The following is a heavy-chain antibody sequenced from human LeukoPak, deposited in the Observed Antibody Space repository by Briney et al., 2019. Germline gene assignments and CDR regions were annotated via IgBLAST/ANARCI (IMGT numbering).Heavy chain of an antibody. CDR3: ARAIRMVRGVIPFYYGMDV. Sequence: SETLSLTCTVSGCSVSSGSYYWTWIRQPPGKGLEWIGYIYYSGSTNYNPSLKSRVIISVDTSKNQFSLKLSSVTAADTAVYYCARAIRMVRGVIPFYYGMDVWGKGTTVTVSS. V-gene: IGHV4-61*01. CDR2: IYYSGST. CDR1: GCSVSSGSYY. J-gene: IGHJ6*04. D-gene: IGHD3-10*01.